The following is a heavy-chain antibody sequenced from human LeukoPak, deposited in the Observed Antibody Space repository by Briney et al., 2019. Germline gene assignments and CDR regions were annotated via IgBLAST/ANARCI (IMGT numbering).Heavy chain of an antibody. CDR1: GGSISPYY. J-gene: IGHJ5*02. CDR2: VHYRGTT. D-gene: IGHD5-12*01. CDR3: AREGNAYEQISDNWFDP. Sequence: TLSPTCTVSGGSISPYYCSWIRQPPGKGLEWMGYVHYRGTTTYTPALKSRITMSVATSKNQFSLNLTSVTPADTAVYYCAREGNAYEQISDNWFDPWGQGTLVTVSS. V-gene: IGHV4-59*01.